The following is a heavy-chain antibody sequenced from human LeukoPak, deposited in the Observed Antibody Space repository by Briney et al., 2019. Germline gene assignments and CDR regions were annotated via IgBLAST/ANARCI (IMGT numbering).Heavy chain of an antibody. CDR1: GYTFTSYD. Sequence: ASVKVSCKASGYTFTSYDINWVRQATGQGLEWMGWMNPNSGNTGYAQKFQGRVTMTRNTSISTAYMELSRLRSDDTAVYYCARVRRGWYEDYWGQGTLVTVSS. CDR2: MNPNSGNT. J-gene: IGHJ4*02. D-gene: IGHD6-19*01. CDR3: ARVRRGWYEDY. V-gene: IGHV1-8*01.